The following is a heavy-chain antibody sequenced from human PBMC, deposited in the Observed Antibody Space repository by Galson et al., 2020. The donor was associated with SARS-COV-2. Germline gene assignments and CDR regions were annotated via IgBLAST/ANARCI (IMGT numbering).Heavy chain of an antibody. Sequence: SQTLSLTCAVYGGSFSGYYWSWIRQPPGKGLEWIGEINHSGSTNYNPSLKSRVTISVDTSKNQFSLKLSSVTAADTAVYYCARWGEVVVVTAAPRADAFDIWGQGTMVTVSS. J-gene: IGHJ3*02. CDR1: GGSFSGYY. V-gene: IGHV4-34*01. CDR3: ARWGEVVVVTAAPRADAFDI. CDR2: INHSGST. D-gene: IGHD2-2*01.